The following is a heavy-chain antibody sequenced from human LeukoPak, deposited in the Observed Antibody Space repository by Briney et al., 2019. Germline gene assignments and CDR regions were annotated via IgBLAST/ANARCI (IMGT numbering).Heavy chain of an antibody. D-gene: IGHD2-21*02. CDR3: ARAVVTARYWFHP. CDR1: GCSISSSSYY. Sequence: SGTLSLTCTVSGCSISSSSYYWGWMRQPPGKGLEWIGSIYYSGSTYYNPSLKSPVTISVDTSKNQFSLKLSSVTAADTAVYYCARAVVTARYWFHPWGQGTLVTVSS. V-gene: IGHV4-39*07. CDR2: IYYSGST. J-gene: IGHJ5*02.